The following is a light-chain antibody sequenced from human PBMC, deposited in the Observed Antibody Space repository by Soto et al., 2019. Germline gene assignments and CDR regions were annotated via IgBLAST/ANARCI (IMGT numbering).Light chain of an antibody. Sequence: EMVMTQSPGTLSLSPGERATLSCRASQSVSSRLAWYQQKPGQAPRLLISGASSRTTDIPDRFSGSGSGTDFTLTISRLEPEDFALYYCQHYVERSPITFGQGTRLEIK. CDR3: QHYVERSPIT. V-gene: IGKV3-20*01. CDR2: GAS. CDR1: QSVSSR. J-gene: IGKJ5*01.